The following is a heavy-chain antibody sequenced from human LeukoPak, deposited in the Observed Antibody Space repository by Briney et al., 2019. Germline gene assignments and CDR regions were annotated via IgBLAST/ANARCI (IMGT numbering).Heavy chain of an antibody. CDR2: IIPILGIA. CDR1: GGTFSSYA. V-gene: IGHV1-69*04. CDR3: ARETALEHDAFDI. Sequence: SVKVSCKASGGTFSSYAISWVRQAPGQGLEWMGRIIPILGIANYAQKFQGRVTITTDKSTSTAYMELSSLRSEDTAVYYCARETALEHDAFDIWGQGTMVTVSS. J-gene: IGHJ3*02. D-gene: IGHD3-3*01.